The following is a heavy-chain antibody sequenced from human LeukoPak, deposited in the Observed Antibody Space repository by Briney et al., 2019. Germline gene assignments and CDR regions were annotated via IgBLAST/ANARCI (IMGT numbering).Heavy chain of an antibody. Sequence: GGSLRLSCAASGFTFSSCAMHWVRQAPGKGLEWVAVISYDGSNKYYADSVKGRFTISRDNSKNTLYLQMNSLRAEDTAVYYCARVPQGYYGSGSYLGAFDIWGQGTMVTVSS. CDR3: ARVPQGYYGSGSYLGAFDI. J-gene: IGHJ3*02. D-gene: IGHD3-10*01. CDR1: GFTFSSCA. CDR2: ISYDGSNK. V-gene: IGHV3-30*04.